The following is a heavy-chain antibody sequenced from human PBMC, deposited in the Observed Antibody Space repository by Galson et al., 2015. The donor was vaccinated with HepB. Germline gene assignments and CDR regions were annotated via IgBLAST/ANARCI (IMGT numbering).Heavy chain of an antibody. D-gene: IGHD6-19*01. V-gene: IGHV3-15*01. CDR2: IKSKTDGGTT. J-gene: IGHJ2*01. CDR3: TTQPGIAVAGSYWYFDL. Sequence: SLRLSCAASGFTFSNAWMSWVRQGPGKGLEWIGRIKSKTDGGTTDYAAPVKGRFTISRDDSKNTLYLQMNSLKTEDTAVYYCTTQPGIAVAGSYWYFDLWGRGTLVTVSS. CDR1: GFTFSNAW.